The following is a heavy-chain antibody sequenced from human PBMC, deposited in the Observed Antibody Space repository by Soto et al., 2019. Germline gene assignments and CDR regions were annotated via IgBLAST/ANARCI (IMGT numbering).Heavy chain of an antibody. J-gene: IGHJ4*02. D-gene: IGHD3-22*01. Sequence: SETLSLTCTVSGGSISSGGYYWSWIRQHPGKGLEWIGYIYYSGSTYYNPSLKSRVTISVDTSKNQFSLKRSSVTAADTAVYYCARASTYYYDSSGYYFFDYWGQGTLVTVSS. CDR1: GGSISSGGYY. CDR2: IYYSGST. CDR3: ARASTYYYDSSGYYFFDY. V-gene: IGHV4-31*03.